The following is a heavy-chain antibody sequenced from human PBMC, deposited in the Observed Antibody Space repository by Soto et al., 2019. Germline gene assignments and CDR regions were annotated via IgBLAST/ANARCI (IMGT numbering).Heavy chain of an antibody. D-gene: IGHD1-26*01. CDR1: GFSLSTSGVR. J-gene: IGHJ5*02. Sequence: SAPTLVNPTQTLTLTCTFSGFSLSTSGVRVSWIRRPPGKALEWLARIDWDDDKFYSTSLKTRLTVSKDTSKNQVVLTMSNMDHVDTATYYCARMVVSWSYYYFDPSGQGTLVNVSS. CDR2: IDWDDDK. CDR3: ARMVVSWSYYYFDP. V-gene: IGHV2-70*04.